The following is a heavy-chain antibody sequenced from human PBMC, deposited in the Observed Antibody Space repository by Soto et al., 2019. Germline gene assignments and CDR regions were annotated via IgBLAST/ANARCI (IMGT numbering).Heavy chain of an antibody. D-gene: IGHD1-1*01. Sequence: SETLSLTCTVSGGSISSSTYCWGWIRQPPGKGLEWIGSIYYSGSTYYHPSLNSRVAISVDRSKNQFSLKLSSVTAADTAVYYCARGNPVPLDYWGQGTLVNVSS. CDR2: IYYSGST. J-gene: IGHJ4*02. CDR3: ARGNPVPLDY. V-gene: IGHV4-39*07. CDR1: GGSISSSTYC.